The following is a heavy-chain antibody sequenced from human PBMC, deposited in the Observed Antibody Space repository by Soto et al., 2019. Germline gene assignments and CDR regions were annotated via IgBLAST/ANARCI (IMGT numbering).Heavy chain of an antibody. CDR3: ARDQGIVVVPAAIGPRWPYGMDV. V-gene: IGHV4-61*01. D-gene: IGHD2-2*02. Sequence: SETLSLTCTVSGGSVSSGSYYWSWIRQPPGKGLEWIGYIYYSGSTNYNPSLKSRVTISVDTSKNQFSLKLSSVTAADTAVYYCARDQGIVVVPAAIGPRWPYGMDVWGQGTTVTVSS. CDR1: GGSVSSGSYY. J-gene: IGHJ6*02. CDR2: IYYSGST.